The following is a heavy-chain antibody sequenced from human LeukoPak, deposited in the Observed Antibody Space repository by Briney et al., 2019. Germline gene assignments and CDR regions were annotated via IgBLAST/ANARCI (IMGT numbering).Heavy chain of an antibody. D-gene: IGHD4-11*01. Sequence: GGSLTLSCVASQFTFSHYGMHWVRQAPGKGLEWVAVIWSDGSNQYYADSVKGRFTISRDNSQNTVYLQMNSLRAADTGVYFCAKVAQRGFDYSNSLEYWGQGTLVTVSS. CDR3: AKVAQRGFDYSNSLEY. J-gene: IGHJ4*02. CDR2: IWSDGSNQ. CDR1: QFTFSHYG. V-gene: IGHV3-33*06.